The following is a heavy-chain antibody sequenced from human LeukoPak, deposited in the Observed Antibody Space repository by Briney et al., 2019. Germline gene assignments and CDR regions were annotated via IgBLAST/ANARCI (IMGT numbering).Heavy chain of an antibody. CDR3: ARESSSHYYFDY. V-gene: IGHV3-53*01. CDR2: FYIGGTT. Sequence: SGRSLRLSCVASGFSVTSNHMNWVRQAPGKGLEWVSIFYIGGTTRYTDSVKGRFTISRDNSKNTVYLQVSSLRAEDTAVNYCARESSSHYYFDYWGKGTLVTVSS. D-gene: IGHD6-13*01. CDR1: GFSVTSNH. J-gene: IGHJ4*02.